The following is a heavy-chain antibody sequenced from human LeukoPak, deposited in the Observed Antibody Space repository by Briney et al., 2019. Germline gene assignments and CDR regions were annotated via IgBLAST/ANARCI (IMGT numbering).Heavy chain of an antibody. Sequence: ASVKVSCKASGYTITGYYIHWVRQAPGQGLEWMGWINPNSGDTNYAQKFQGRVTMTRDTSINTAFMELSRLRSDDTAVYYCATRIAVAGTEHFQHWGQGTLVTVSS. J-gene: IGHJ1*01. CDR2: INPNSGDT. CDR1: GYTITGYY. V-gene: IGHV1-2*02. CDR3: ATRIAVAGTEHFQH. D-gene: IGHD6-19*01.